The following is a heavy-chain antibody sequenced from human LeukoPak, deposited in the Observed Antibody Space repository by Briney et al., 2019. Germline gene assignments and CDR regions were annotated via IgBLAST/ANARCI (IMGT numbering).Heavy chain of an antibody. CDR2: IYDSGST. J-gene: IGHJ4*02. CDR3: ARQPYSSSWPFDY. Sequence: SETLSLTCAVSGGSISSGGYSWSWIRQPPGKGLEWIGYIYDSGSTNYNPSVKSRVTISVDTSKNQFSLKPSSVTAADTAVYYCARQPYSSSWPFDYWGQGTLVTVSS. V-gene: IGHV4-61*08. CDR1: GGSISSGGYS. D-gene: IGHD6-13*01.